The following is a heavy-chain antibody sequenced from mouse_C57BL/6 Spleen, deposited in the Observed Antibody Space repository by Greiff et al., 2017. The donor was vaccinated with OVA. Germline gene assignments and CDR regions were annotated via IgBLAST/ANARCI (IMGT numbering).Heavy chain of an antibody. V-gene: IGHV1-4*01. J-gene: IGHJ4*01. Sequence: QVQLKQSGAELARPGASVKMSCKASGYTFTSYTMHWVKQRPGQGLEWIGYINPSSGYTKYNQKFKDKATLTADKSSSTAYMQLSSLTSEDSAVYYCARDSGYFYAMDYWGQGTSVTVSS. CDR1: GYTFTSYT. CDR2: INPSSGYT. D-gene: IGHD3-2*02. CDR3: ARDSGYFYAMDY.